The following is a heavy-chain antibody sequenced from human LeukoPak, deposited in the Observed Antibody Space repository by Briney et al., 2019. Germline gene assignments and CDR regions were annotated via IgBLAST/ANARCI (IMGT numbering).Heavy chain of an antibody. J-gene: IGHJ6*02. CDR3: AKDSSAWGYGMDV. CDR1: GFSFDEYA. CDR2: ITWNGDSI. Sequence: GRSLRLSCAASGFSFDEYAMHWVRQAPGKGLEWVSTITWNGDSIGYADSVKGRFTTSRDNAKNFLYLQMNSLRAEDTALYYCAKDSSAWGYGMDVWGQGTTVTVSS. V-gene: IGHV3-9*01. D-gene: IGHD7-27*01.